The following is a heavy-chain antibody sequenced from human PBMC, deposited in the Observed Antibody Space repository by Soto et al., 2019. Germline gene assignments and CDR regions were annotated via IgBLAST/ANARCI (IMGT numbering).Heavy chain of an antibody. CDR2: ISSSSSYT. CDR1: GFTFSDYY. Sequence: QVQLVESGGGLVKPGGSLRLSCAASGFTFSDYYMSWIRQAPGKGLEWVSYISSSSSYTNYADSVKGRFTISRDNAKNSLYLQMNSLRAEDTAVYYCAREGYYYYGRDGRNWFDPWGQGTLVTVSS. D-gene: IGHD3-10*01. J-gene: IGHJ5*02. CDR3: AREGYYYYGRDGRNWFDP. V-gene: IGHV3-11*05.